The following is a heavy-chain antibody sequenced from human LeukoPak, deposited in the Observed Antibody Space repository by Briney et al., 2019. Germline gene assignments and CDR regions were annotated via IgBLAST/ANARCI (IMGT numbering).Heavy chain of an antibody. V-gene: IGHV4-59*01. D-gene: IGHD1-26*01. CDR3: ARDQGSGAPDAFDI. Sequence: SETLSLTCTVSGGSISSYYWSWIRQPPGKGLEWIGYIYYSGSTNYNPSLKSRVTISVDTSKDQFSLKLSSVTAADTAVYYCARDQGSGAPDAFDIWGQGTMVTVSS. CDR2: IYYSGST. J-gene: IGHJ3*02. CDR1: GGSISSYY.